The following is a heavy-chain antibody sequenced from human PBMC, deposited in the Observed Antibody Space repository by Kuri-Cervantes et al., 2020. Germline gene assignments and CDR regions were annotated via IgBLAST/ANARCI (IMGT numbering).Heavy chain of an antibody. J-gene: IGHJ6*02. CDR1: GYTFTGYY. CDR3: ARGCPTVINYYYYGMDV. V-gene: IGHV1-46*01. CDR2: INPSGGST. Sequence: ASVKVSCKASGYTFTGYYMHWVRQAPGQGLEWMGIINPSGGSTSYAQKFQGRVTMTRDTSTSTVYMELSSLRSEDTAVYYCARGCPTVINYYYYGMDVWGQGTRVPSP. D-gene: IGHD4-11*01.